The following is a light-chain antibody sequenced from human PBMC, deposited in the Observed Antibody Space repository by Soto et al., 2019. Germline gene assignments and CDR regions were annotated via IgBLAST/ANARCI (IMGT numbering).Light chain of an antibody. CDR3: MQALQTSIT. CDR2: LGS. CDR1: QSLLHSIGYNY. J-gene: IGKJ5*01. Sequence: DIVMTQSPLSLPVTPGEPASISCRSSQSLLHSIGYNYLDWYLQKPGQSPQLLIYLGSNRASGVTDRFSGSGSGTDFTLKINRVEAEDVGVYYCMQALQTSITFGQGTRLEIK. V-gene: IGKV2-28*01.